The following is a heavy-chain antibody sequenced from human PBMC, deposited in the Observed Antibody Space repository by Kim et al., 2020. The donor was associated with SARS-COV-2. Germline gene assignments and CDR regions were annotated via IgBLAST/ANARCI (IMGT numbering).Heavy chain of an antibody. J-gene: IGHJ4*02. CDR1: GFTFSSYG. Sequence: GGSLRLSCAASGFTFSSYGMHWVRQAPGKGLEWVAVIWYDGSNKYYADSVKGRFTISRDNSKNTLYLQMNSLRAEDTAVYYCAREMGPNALLYSSGWYYFDYWGQGTLVTVSS. CDR3: AREMGPNALLYSSGWYYFDY. CDR2: IWYDGSNK. D-gene: IGHD6-19*01. V-gene: IGHV3-33*01.